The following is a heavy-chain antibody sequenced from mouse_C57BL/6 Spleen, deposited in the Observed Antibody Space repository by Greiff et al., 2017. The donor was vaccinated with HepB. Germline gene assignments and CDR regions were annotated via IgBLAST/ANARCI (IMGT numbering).Heavy chain of an antibody. CDR1: GYAFSSYW. CDR2: IYPGDGDT. CDR3: ARKGITTVVEENYFDY. J-gene: IGHJ2*01. Sequence: QVQLKESGAELVKPGASVKISCKASGYAFSSYWMNWVKQRPGKGLEWIGQIYPGDGDTNYNGKFKGKATLTADKSSSTAYMQLSSLTSEDSAVYFCARKGITTVVEENYFDYWGQGTTLTVSS. V-gene: IGHV1-80*01. D-gene: IGHD1-1*01.